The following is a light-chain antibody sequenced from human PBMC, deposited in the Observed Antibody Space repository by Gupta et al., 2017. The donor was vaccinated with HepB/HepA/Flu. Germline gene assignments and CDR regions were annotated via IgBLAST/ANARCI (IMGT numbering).Light chain of an antibody. Sequence: QSVLTQPPSASGTPGQRVTISCSGSSSNIGSNTVNWYQQLPGTAPKLLIYSNNQRPSGVPDRFSGSKSGTSASLAISGLQAEDEADYYCAAWDDSRKDWVFGGGTKLTVL. CDR3: AAWDDSRKDWV. V-gene: IGLV1-44*01. J-gene: IGLJ3*02. CDR1: SSNIGSNT. CDR2: SNN.